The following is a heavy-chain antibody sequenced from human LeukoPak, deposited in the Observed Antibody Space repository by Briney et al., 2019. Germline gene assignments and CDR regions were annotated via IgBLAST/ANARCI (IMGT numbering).Heavy chain of an antibody. J-gene: IGHJ4*02. CDR3: ARGGIGRAYCSGGNCYDNSFGN. CDR2: MNPNSGNT. CDR1: GYTFTSYD. V-gene: IGHV1-8*01. Sequence: ASVKVSCKASGYTFTSYDFNWVRQATGQGLEWMGWMNPNSGNTGYAQKFQGRVTMTRNTSISTAYMELSSLRSEDTAVYYCARGGIGRAYCSGGNCYDNSFGNWGQGTLVTVSS. D-gene: IGHD2-15*01.